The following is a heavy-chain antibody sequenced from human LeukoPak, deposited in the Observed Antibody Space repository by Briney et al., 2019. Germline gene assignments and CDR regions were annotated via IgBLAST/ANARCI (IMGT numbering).Heavy chain of an antibody. V-gene: IGHV3-11*04. CDR3: ARDQSTGYSSSWYGGYYFDY. CDR1: RFTFSDYY. CDR2: ISSSGSTI. D-gene: IGHD6-13*01. J-gene: IGHJ4*02. Sequence: GGSLRLSCAASRFTFSDYYMSWLRQAPGKGLEWVSYISSSGSTIYYADSVKGRFTISMDNAKNSLYLLMNSLRAEDTAVYYCARDQSTGYSSSWYGGYYFDYWGQGTLVTVSS.